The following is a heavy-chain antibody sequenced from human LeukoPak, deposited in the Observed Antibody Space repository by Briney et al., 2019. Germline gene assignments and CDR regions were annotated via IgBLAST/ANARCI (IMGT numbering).Heavy chain of an antibody. Sequence: PSETLSLTCAVYGGSFSGYYWSWIRQPPGKGLEWIGEINHSGSTNYNPSLKSRVTISVDTSKNQFSLKLSSVTAADTAVYYCARLNHYGDCVDYWGQGTLVTVSS. CDR1: GGSFSGYY. V-gene: IGHV4-34*01. CDR3: ARLNHYGDCVDY. J-gene: IGHJ4*02. CDR2: INHSGST. D-gene: IGHD4-17*01.